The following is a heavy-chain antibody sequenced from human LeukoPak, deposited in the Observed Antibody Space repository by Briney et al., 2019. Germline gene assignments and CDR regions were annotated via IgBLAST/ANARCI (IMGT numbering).Heavy chain of an antibody. CDR2: IYYSGST. Sequence: SETLSLTCTVSGGSISSSSYYWGWIRQPPGKGLEWIGSIYYSGSTYYNPSLKSRVTISVDTSKNQFSLKLSSVTAADTAVYYCARVTREMATTGFLDYWGQGTLVTVSS. V-gene: IGHV4-39*01. J-gene: IGHJ4*02. CDR1: GGSISSSSYY. CDR3: ARVTREMATTGFLDY. D-gene: IGHD5-24*01.